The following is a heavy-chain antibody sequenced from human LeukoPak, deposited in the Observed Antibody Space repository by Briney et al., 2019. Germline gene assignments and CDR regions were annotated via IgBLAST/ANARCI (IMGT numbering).Heavy chain of an antibody. V-gene: IGHV1-8*01. Sequence: ASVKVSCKASGYTFTSYDINWVRQATGQGLEWMGWMNPNSGNTGYAQKFQGRVTMTRNTSISTAYMELSSLRSEDTAVYYCARGRAVTLPYYSMDVWGQGTTVTVSS. CDR3: ARGRAVTLPYYSMDV. J-gene: IGHJ6*02. D-gene: IGHD4-11*01. CDR1: GYTFTSYD. CDR2: MNPNSGNT.